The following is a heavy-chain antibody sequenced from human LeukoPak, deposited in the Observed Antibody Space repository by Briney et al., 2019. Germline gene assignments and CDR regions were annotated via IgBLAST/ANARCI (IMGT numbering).Heavy chain of an antibody. J-gene: IGHJ4*02. Sequence: GGSLRLSCTAPGFTFSDYAMSWVRQAPGKGLEWVSDISGFSGNTYYADSVKGRFTISRDNSKSTLYLQMNSLRAEDTATYYCAKDSGFSVSYFSNWGQGILVTVSS. CDR3: AKDSGFSVSYFSN. D-gene: IGHD1-26*01. V-gene: IGHV3-23*01. CDR2: ISGFSGNT. CDR1: GFTFSDYA.